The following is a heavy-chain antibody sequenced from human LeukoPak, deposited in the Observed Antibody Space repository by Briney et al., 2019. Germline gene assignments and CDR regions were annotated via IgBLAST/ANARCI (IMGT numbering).Heavy chain of an antibody. D-gene: IGHD3-9*01. Sequence: ASVKVSCKASGYTFTSYGISWVRQAPGQGLEWMGWISAYNGNTNYAQKLQGRVTMTTDTSTSTAYMELSRLRSDDTAVYYCATGHYDILTGWSGFDYWGQGTLVTVSS. J-gene: IGHJ4*02. CDR2: ISAYNGNT. CDR3: ATGHYDILTGWSGFDY. CDR1: GYTFTSYG. V-gene: IGHV1-18*01.